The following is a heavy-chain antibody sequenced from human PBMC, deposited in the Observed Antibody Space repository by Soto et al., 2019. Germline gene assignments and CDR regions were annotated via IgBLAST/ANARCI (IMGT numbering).Heavy chain of an antibody. D-gene: IGHD3-10*01. V-gene: IGHV3-23*01. CDR2: IGGSGSGA. CDR1: GFTFKNYA. CDR3: AKDAVPYNGEWDWFDL. J-gene: IGHJ5*02. Sequence: EVQLLESGGGLVQPGGSLRLSCAASGFTFKNYAMTWVRQAPGKGMEWVSSIGGSGSGAHYADSVKGRFTVSRDDSKNTLYLQMSGLTVDDTALYYCAKDAVPYNGEWDWFDLWGQGTLVTVSS.